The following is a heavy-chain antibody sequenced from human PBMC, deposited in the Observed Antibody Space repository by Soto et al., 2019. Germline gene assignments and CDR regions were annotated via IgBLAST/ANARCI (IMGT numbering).Heavy chain of an antibody. CDR2: IIPILDIA. CDR1: GGTLSMYT. J-gene: IGHJ4*02. CDR3: AGQRSRHSGYDLGYYFDY. Sequence: QVQLVQSGAEVKKPGSAVKVSCRTSGGTLSMYTFSWVRQAPGQGLEWMGRIIPILDIANYAQKFQGRVTITADKSTSTAYMELSRLRSADPAVYYCAGQRSRHSGYDLGYYFDYWGQGTLVTVSS. V-gene: IGHV1-69*02. D-gene: IGHD5-12*01.